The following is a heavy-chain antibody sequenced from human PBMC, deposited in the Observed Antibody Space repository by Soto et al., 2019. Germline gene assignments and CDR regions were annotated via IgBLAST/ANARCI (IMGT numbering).Heavy chain of an antibody. Sequence: VGSLRLSCAAFGFDFNKYAMTWVRQAPGKGLQWVSSITSNGDSTYYADSVKGRFTTSRDNSKNTLYLQMNSLRADDTAVFYCAKDSPSYTTSHFYFDSWGQGTLVTVS. J-gene: IGHJ4*02. V-gene: IGHV3-23*01. CDR2: ITSNGDST. CDR3: AKDSPSYTTSHFYFDS. CDR1: GFDFNKYA. D-gene: IGHD2-2*02.